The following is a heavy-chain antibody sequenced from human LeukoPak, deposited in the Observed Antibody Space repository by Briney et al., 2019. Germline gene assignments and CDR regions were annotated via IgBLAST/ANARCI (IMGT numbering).Heavy chain of an antibody. CDR1: GFTFSSYA. V-gene: IGHV3-30-3*01. CDR2: ISYDGSNK. J-gene: IGHJ4*02. Sequence: PGGSLRLSCAASGFTFSSYAMHWVRQAPGKGLEWVAVISYDGSNKYYADSVKGRFTISRDNSKNTLYLQMYSLRAEDTAVYYCASADCGGDCLDYWGQGTLVTVSS. D-gene: IGHD2-21*02. CDR3: ASADCGGDCLDY.